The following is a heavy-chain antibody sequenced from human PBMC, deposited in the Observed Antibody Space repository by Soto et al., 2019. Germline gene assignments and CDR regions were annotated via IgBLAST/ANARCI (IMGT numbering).Heavy chain of an antibody. CDR2: ISGSGGST. J-gene: IGHJ6*02. CDR3: AKRDVLRHFDWLFTHYYYYYGMDV. CDR1: GFTFSSYA. D-gene: IGHD3-9*01. Sequence: EVQLLESGGGLVQPGGSLRLSCAASGFTFSSYAMSWVRQAPGKGLEWVSAISGSGGSTYYADSVKGRFTISRDNSKNSLYLQMNSLRAEDTAVYYCAKRDVLRHFDWLFTHYYYYYGMDVWGQGTTVTVSS. V-gene: IGHV3-23*01.